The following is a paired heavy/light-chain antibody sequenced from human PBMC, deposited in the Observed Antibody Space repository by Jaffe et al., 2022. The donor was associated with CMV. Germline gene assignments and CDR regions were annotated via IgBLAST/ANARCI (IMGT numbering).Heavy chain of an antibody. J-gene: IGHJ6*02. V-gene: IGHV3-21*01. CDR3: ARDRFSRSVYYGLDV. CDR1: GFTFNDYI. CDR2: IDSTSGDI. Sequence: EVQLVESGGGLVKPGGSLRLSCAASGFTFNDYIINWVRQAPGKGLAWVSSIDSTSGDISYADSVKGRFTISRDNAANSLFLQMKSLRVEDTAVYYCARDRFSRSVYYGLDVWGQGTTVTVSS. D-gene: IGHD6-13*01.
Light chain of an antibody. CDR2: QDN. Sequence: SYDLTQTPSVSVSPGQTATITCSGDKLGEKYACWYQQRPGQSPVVVIYQDNRRPSGIPERFSGSNSGNTATLTISGTQATDEADYYCQAWDGSTLAFGGGTKLTVL. V-gene: IGLV3-1*01. CDR3: QAWDGSTLA. J-gene: IGLJ2*01. CDR1: KLGEKY.